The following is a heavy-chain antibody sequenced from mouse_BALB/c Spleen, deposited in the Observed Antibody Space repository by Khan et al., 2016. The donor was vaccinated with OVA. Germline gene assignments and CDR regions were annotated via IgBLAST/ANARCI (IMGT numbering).Heavy chain of an antibody. CDR3: DRAYYGNYREAMDY. D-gene: IGHD2-10*01. CDR2: IWGDGST. J-gene: IGHJ4*01. Sequence: VQLKESGPGLVAPSQSLSITCTVSGFSLTGYGVNWVRQPPGKGLEWLGMIWGDGSTDYNSALKSRLSISKDNSKSQVFLKMNSLQTDDTAIYYCDRAYYGNYREAMDYWGQGTSVTVSS. V-gene: IGHV2-6-7*01. CDR1: GFSLTGYG.